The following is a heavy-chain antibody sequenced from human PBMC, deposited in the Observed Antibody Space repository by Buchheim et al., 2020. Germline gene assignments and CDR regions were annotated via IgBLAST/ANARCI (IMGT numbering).Heavy chain of an antibody. V-gene: IGHV1-46*03. Sequence: QVQLVQSGAEVKKPGASVKVSCKASGYTFTSYYVHWVRQAPGQGLEWMGIINPSGGSTSYAPKFQGRVTMTRDTSTSTVYMELSSLRSEDTAVYYCARDRGLSTSSTPAKYYFDYWGQGTL. CDR2: INPSGGST. D-gene: IGHD2-2*01. J-gene: IGHJ4*02. CDR1: GYTFTSYY. CDR3: ARDRGLSTSSTPAKYYFDY.